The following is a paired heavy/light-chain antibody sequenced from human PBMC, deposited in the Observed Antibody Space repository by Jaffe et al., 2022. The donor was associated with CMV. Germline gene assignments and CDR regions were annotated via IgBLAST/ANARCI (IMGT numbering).Light chain of an antibody. CDR3: GAWDNSLSVGV. CDR2: GNN. CDR1: SSNIGKNY. J-gene: IGLJ3*02. Sequence: QSVLTQPPSVSAAPGQKVTISCSGSSSNIGKNYVSWYQQLPGMAPKLLIYGNNERPSGIPDRFSGSKSGASATLGITGLQTGDEADYYCGAWDNSLSVGVFGGGTKLTVL. V-gene: IGLV1-51*02.
Heavy chain of an antibody. CDR1: GGSISSSNYY. J-gene: IGHJ5*02. CDR3: ARVVCSGDCYGKVPNWFDP. D-gene: IGHD2-21*02. CDR2: ISYNGNA. V-gene: IGHV4-39*01. Sequence: QLQLQESGPGLVKPSESLSLTCTVSGGSISSSNYYWGWIRQPPGKGLECIGGISYNGNAYSNPSLKSRVTISVDTSKNQFSLKLNSVTAADTALYFCARVVCSGDCYGKVPNWFDPWGQGTQVTVSS.